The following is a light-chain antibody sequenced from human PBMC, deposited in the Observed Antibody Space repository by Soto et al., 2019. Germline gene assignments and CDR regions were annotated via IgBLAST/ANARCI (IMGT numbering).Light chain of an antibody. J-gene: IGLJ2*01. V-gene: IGLV2-14*01. CDR2: AVT. Sequence: SALTQPASVSGSPGQSITISCTGTSSDVGGYNFVSWYHQHPGKAPKLLIYAVTNRPSGISNRFSGSKSGNTASLTISGLQAEDEADYYCTSYTSSSTLVFGGGTQLTVL. CDR3: TSYTSSSTLV. CDR1: SSDVGGYNF.